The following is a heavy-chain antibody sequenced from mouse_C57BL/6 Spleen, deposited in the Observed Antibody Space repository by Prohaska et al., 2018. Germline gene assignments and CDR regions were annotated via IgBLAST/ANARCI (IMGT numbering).Heavy chain of an antibody. V-gene: IGHV5-16*01. CDR1: GFTFSDYY. J-gene: IGHJ2*01. CDR3: ARDRGDDGSRLIDY. Sequence: EVKLVESEGGLVQPGSSMKLSCTASGFTFSDYYMAWVRQVPEKGLEWVANINYDGSSTYYLDSLKSRFIISRYNAKNILYLQMSSLKSEDTATYYCARDRGDDGSRLIDYWGQGTTLTVSS. D-gene: IGHD1-1*01. CDR2: INYDGSST.